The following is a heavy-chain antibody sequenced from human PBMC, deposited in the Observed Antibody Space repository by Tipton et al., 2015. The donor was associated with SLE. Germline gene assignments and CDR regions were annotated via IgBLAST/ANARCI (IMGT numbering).Heavy chain of an antibody. Sequence: TLSLTCTVSGVSISGHYWSWIRQPAGKSLGWIGHIHIGGSTNYNPSLKSRVSISVDTSNNQFSLNLNYVTAADTAVYYCAREGERFLERGGAFDIWGQGTVVTVSS. CDR1: GVSISGHY. CDR3: AREGERFLERGGAFDI. D-gene: IGHD3-3*01. V-gene: IGHV4-4*07. CDR2: IHIGGST. J-gene: IGHJ3*02.